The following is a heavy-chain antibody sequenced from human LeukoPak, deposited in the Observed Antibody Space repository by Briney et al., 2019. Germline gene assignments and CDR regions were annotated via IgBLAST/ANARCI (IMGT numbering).Heavy chain of an antibody. CDR3: ASSSRESYYGLDAFDI. CDR2: INPNSGGT. J-gene: IGHJ3*02. V-gene: IGHV1-2*04. Sequence: ASVKVSCKASGYTFTGYYMHWVRQAPGQGLEWMGWINPNSGGTNYAQKFQGWVTMTRDTSISTAYMELSRLRSDDTAVYYCASSSRESYYGLDAFDIWGQGTMVTVSS. CDR1: GYTFTGYY. D-gene: IGHD1-26*01.